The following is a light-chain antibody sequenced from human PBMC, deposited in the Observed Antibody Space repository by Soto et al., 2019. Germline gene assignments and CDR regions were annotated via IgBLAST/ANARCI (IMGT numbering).Light chain of an antibody. V-gene: IGKV3-20*01. CDR1: QSVSSSY. Sequence: EIVLTQSPGTLSLSPGERATLSCRASQSVSSSYLAWYQQKPGQAPRLLIYGASSRATGIPDRFSGSASGTDFTLIISRLEPEDFAVYYCQQYGSSPHTFGQGTKLEIK. J-gene: IGKJ2*01. CDR2: GAS. CDR3: QQYGSSPHT.